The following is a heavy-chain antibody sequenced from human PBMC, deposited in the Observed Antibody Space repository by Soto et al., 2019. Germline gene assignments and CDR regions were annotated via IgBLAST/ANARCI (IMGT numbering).Heavy chain of an antibody. CDR3: ARGSSGWRNYYYYYGMDV. J-gene: IGHJ6*02. CDR2: ISYDGSNK. Sequence: GGSLRLSCAASGFTFSSYAMHWVRQAPGKGLEWVAVISYDGSNKYYADSVKGRFTISRDNSKNTLYLQMNSLRAEDTAVYYCARGSSGWRNYYYYYGMDVWGQGTTVTVSS. V-gene: IGHV3-30-3*01. CDR1: GFTFSSYA. D-gene: IGHD6-19*01.